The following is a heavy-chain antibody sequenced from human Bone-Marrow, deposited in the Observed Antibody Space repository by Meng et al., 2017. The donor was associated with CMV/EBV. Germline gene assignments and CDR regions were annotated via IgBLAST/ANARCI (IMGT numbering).Heavy chain of an antibody. D-gene: IGHD4-23*01. CDR3: ARYGGTSAPLHFYGMDV. CDR2: INPNSGGT. V-gene: IGHV1-2*02. Sequence: ASVKVSCKASGYTFTGHYIHWVRQAPGQGLEWMGWINPNSGGTNYAQKFQGRVTLTRDTSISTAYMELSRLRSDDTAVYYCARYGGTSAPLHFYGMDVWGQGTTVTVSS. CDR1: GYTFTGHY. J-gene: IGHJ6*02.